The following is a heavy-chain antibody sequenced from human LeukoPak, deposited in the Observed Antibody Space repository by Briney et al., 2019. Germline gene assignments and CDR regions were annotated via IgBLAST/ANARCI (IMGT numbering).Heavy chain of an antibody. CDR1: GGSISSYY. CDR2: IYYSGST. D-gene: IGHD6-19*01. J-gene: IGHJ4*02. V-gene: IGHV4-59*08. Sequence: SETLSLTCPVSGGSISSYYWSWIRQPPGKGLEWIGYIYYSGSTNYNPSLKSRVTISVDTSKNQFSLKLSSVTAADTAVYYCARHSSGWSLPFDYWGQGTLVTVSS. CDR3: ARHSSGWSLPFDY.